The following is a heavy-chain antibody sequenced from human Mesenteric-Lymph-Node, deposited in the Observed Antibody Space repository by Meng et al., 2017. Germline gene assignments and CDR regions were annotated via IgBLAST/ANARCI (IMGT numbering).Heavy chain of an antibody. CDR1: GCSDGGGGSY. D-gene: IGHD2-21*01. Sequence: GPGLVEASPTLSLSCTVSGCSDGGGGSYWSWIPQHPGKGLEWIGEINHSGSAYYNPSLKSRVSISVDTSKNQFSLNLNSMTAADTAVYYCASFDHIPTRNYFDYWGQGTLVTVSS. CDR2: INHSGSA. CDR3: ASFDHIPTRNYFDY. J-gene: IGHJ4*02. V-gene: IGHV4-30-4*01.